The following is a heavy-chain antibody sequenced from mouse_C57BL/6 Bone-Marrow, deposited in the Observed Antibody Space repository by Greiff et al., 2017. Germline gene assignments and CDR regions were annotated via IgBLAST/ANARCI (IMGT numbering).Heavy chain of an antibody. CDR3: TKGYDDY. J-gene: IGHJ2*01. CDR1: GFNIKDDY. CDR2: IDPENGDT. V-gene: IGHV14-4*01. D-gene: IGHD2-2*01. Sequence: EVQLQQSGAELVRPGASVKLSCTASGFNIKDDYMHWVKQRPEQGLEWIGWIDPENGDTEYASKFQGKATITADTSSNKAYLQLSSLTSEDTAVYYCTKGYDDYWGQGTTLTVSS.